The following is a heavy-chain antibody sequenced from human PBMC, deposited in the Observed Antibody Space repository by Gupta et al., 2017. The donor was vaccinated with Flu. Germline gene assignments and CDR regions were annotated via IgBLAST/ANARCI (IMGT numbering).Heavy chain of an antibody. D-gene: IGHD2-15*01. CDR1: YA. V-gene: IGHV3-23*01. Sequence: YAMGWVRQAPGKGLQWVSSVSGTGGSRYYAESVKGRFTISRDNSKNTVYLQLNTLRVEDTAIYYCAKDQHADATGSDGFGVWGQGTLVTVSS. CDR3: AKDQHADATGSDGFGV. J-gene: IGHJ3*01. CDR2: VSGTGGSR.